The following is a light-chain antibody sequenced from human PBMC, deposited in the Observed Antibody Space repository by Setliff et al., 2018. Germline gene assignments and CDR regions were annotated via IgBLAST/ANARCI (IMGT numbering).Light chain of an antibody. J-gene: IGLJ1*01. CDR1: SGDVFGYNY. Sequence: QSALTQPPSASGSPGQSVTISCTGTSGDVFGYNYVSWYQQHPGKAPKLMIYDINRRPSGVSSRFSGSKSGNTASLTISGLQTEDEADYYCSSYTTTGTRRGVFGPGTKVTVL. CDR3: SSYTTTGTRRGV. CDR2: DIN. V-gene: IGLV2-14*03.